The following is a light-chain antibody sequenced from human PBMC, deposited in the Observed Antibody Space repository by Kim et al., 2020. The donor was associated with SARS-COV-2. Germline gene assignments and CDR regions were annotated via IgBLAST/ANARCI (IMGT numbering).Light chain of an antibody. Sequence: SPGERATLSGRASQSISNNFLAWYQQKPGQAPRLLIYGASSRATAIPDRFSGSGSGTDFTLTISRLEPEDFAVYYCHHYGTSPLSFGPGTKVDIK. CDR3: HHYGTSPLS. CDR1: QSISNNF. J-gene: IGKJ3*01. V-gene: IGKV3-20*01. CDR2: GAS.